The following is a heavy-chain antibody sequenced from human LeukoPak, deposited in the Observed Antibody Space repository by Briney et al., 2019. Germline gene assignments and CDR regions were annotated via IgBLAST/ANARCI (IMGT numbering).Heavy chain of an antibody. Sequence: SETLSLTCAVYGGSFSGYYWSWIRQPPGKGLEWLGEINHSGSTNYNPSLKSRVTISVDTSKNQFSLKLSSVTAADTAVYYCARGARSGYDYGDFDYWGQGTLVTVSS. J-gene: IGHJ4*02. D-gene: IGHD5-12*01. CDR2: INHSGST. CDR1: GGSFSGYY. V-gene: IGHV4-34*01. CDR3: ARGARSGYDYGDFDY.